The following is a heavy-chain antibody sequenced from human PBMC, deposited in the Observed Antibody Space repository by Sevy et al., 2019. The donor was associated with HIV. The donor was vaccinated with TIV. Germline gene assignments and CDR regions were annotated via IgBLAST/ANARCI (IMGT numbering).Heavy chain of an antibody. CDR1: GFTFRSYA. D-gene: IGHD6-19*01. Sequence: GGSLRLSCEASGFTFRSYAMSWVRQAPGKGLEWVSGIIGSGDNTYYADSVKGRFTVSRDNSKNTLYVQMNSLRAEATAVYYCAKGVSWLVLGGYFDYWGQGTPVTVSS. V-gene: IGHV3-23*01. J-gene: IGHJ4*02. CDR3: AKGVSWLVLGGYFDY. CDR2: IIGSGDNT.